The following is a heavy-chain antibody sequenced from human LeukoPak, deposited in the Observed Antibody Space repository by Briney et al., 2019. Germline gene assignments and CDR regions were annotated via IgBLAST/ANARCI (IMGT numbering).Heavy chain of an antibody. D-gene: IGHD6-6*01. Sequence: GSSVKVSCKASGGTFSSYAISWVRQAPGQGLEWKGGIIPIFGTANYAQKFQGRVTITADESTSTAYMELSSLRSEDTAVYYCASFRPSYYYYMDVWGKGTTVTVSS. V-gene: IGHV1-69*01. CDR2: IIPIFGTA. CDR3: ASFRPSYYYYMDV. CDR1: GGTFSSYA. J-gene: IGHJ6*03.